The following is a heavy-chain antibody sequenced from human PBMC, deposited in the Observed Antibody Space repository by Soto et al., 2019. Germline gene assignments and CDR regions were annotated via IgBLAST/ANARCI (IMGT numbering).Heavy chain of an antibody. J-gene: IGHJ4*02. CDR3: ASGPYYDIWKGFAHFDY. D-gene: IGHD3-3*01. V-gene: IGHV1-69*01. CDR2: IIPVFGTP. Sequence: QVQLEQSGAEVKKPGSSVKVPCKTSGDTFNIYAISWVRQAPGQGLEWMGGIIPVFGTPSYAQKFRDRVTITADESTITAHIELRSLTSEDTAVYYYASGPYYDIWKGFAHFDYWGQATLVTVSS. CDR1: GDTFNIYA.